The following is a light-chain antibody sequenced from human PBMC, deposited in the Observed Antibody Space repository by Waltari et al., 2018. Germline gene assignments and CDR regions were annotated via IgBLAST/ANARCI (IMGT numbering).Light chain of an antibody. CDR3: QHYNEWPQYT. J-gene: IGKJ2*01. CDR2: GAS. Sequence: EIVLTQSPATLSVSPGRTATLPCRASQSVGDNLAWYQQKHGQAPRLLIYGASSRATDIPDRFSGSGSGTEFTLTISTLHSEDFAVYFCQHYNEWPQYTFGQGTKVEIK. V-gene: IGKV3-15*01. CDR1: QSVGDN.